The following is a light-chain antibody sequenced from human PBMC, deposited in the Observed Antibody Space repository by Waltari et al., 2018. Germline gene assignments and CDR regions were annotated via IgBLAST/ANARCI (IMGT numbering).Light chain of an antibody. V-gene: IGKV1-5*03. J-gene: IGKJ1*01. CDR1: QSISSW. CDR2: QAS. CDR3: QQYSSYSSRT. Sequence: DIQMTQSPSTLSASVGDRVTITCRASQSISSWLAWYQQKPGKAPNLLIYQASSLESGVPSRFSGSGSGTEFTLTISSLQPDDSATYYCQQYSSYSSRTFGQGTKVEIK.